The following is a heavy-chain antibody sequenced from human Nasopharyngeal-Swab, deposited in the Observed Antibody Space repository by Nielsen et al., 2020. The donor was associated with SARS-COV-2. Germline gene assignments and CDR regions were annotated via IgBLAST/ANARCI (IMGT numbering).Heavy chain of an antibody. D-gene: IGHD6-6*01. CDR1: GFTFSSYW. CDR2: INSDGSNT. J-gene: IGHJ4*02. CDR3: TINSSPDY. Sequence: GGSLRLSCAASGFTFSSYWMHWVRQAPGKGLVWVSRINSDGSNTNYADSVEGRFTISRDNAKSTLYLQMNSLRAEDTAVYYCTINSSPDYWGQGTLVTVSS. V-gene: IGHV3-74*01.